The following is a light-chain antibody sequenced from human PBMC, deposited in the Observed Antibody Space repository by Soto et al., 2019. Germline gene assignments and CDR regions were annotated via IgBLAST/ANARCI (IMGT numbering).Light chain of an antibody. V-gene: IGLV2-18*02. Sequence: QSALTQPPSVSGSPGQSVTISCTGTSTDFVSYNRVSWYQQPPGTAPKLIIYEASNRPSGISNRFSGSKSGNTASLTVSGLQAEDEADYYCSSYTNTGTLVLFGGGTKLTVL. CDR2: EAS. CDR3: SSYTNTGTLVL. CDR1: STDFVSYNR. J-gene: IGLJ2*01.